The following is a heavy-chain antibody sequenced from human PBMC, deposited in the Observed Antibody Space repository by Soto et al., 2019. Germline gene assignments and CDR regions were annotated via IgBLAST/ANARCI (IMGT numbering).Heavy chain of an antibody. CDR3: ARDGGTYYYDSSGPTYAFDI. D-gene: IGHD3-22*01. Sequence: SETLSLTCTVSGGSISSGDYYWSWIRQPPGKGLEWIGYIYYSGSTYYNPSLKSRVTISVDTSKNQFSLKLSSVTAADTAVYYCARDGGTYYYDSSGPTYAFDIWGQGTMVTVSS. J-gene: IGHJ3*02. CDR1: GGSISSGDYY. V-gene: IGHV4-30-4*01. CDR2: IYYSGST.